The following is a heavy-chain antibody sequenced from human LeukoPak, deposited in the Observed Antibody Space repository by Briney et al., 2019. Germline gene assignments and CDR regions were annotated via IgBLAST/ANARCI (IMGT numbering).Heavy chain of an antibody. CDR2: ISWDGGST. Sequence: GGSLRLSCAASGFTFDDYAMHWVRQAPGKGLEWVSLISWDGGSTYYADSVKGRFTISRDNSKNSLYLQMNSLRAEDTAVYYCARDQWEGAFDIWGQGTMVTVSS. D-gene: IGHD1-26*01. J-gene: IGHJ3*02. CDR1: GFTFDDYA. V-gene: IGHV3-43D*03. CDR3: ARDQWEGAFDI.